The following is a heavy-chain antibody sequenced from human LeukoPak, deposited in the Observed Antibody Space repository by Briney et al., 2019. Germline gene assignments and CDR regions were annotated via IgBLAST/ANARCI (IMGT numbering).Heavy chain of an antibody. V-gene: IGHV3-48*01. CDR3: ARGGVWQAFWSGNSDY. Sequence: PGGSLRLSCAASGFTFNTYTMNWVRQAPGKGLEWVSYISSSSSTIYYADSVKGRFTISRDNAKNSLYLQMNSLRAEDTAVYYCARGGVWQAFWSGNSDYWGQGTLVTVSS. CDR1: GFTFNTYT. J-gene: IGHJ4*02. D-gene: IGHD3-3*01. CDR2: ISSSSSTI.